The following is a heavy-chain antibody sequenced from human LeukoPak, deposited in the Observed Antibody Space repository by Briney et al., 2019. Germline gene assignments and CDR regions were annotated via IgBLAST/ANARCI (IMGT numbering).Heavy chain of an antibody. J-gene: IGHJ4*02. D-gene: IGHD2-2*01. Sequence: GGSLRLSCAASGFTFSSYGMHWVRQAPGKGLEWVAFIRYDGSNKYYADSVKGRFTISRDNSKNTLYLQMNSLRAEDTAVYYCAKDGVVVPAAIYPVWYFDYWGQGTLVTVSS. CDR3: AKDGVVVPAAIYPVWYFDY. CDR1: GFTFSSYG. CDR2: IRYDGSNK. V-gene: IGHV3-30*02.